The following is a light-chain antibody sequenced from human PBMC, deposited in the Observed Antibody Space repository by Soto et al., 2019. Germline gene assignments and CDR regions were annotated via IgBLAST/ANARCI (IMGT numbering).Light chain of an antibody. CDR1: QNVSSN. CDR2: GTS. CDR3: QQYNDWPPFT. V-gene: IGKV3-15*01. J-gene: IGKJ5*01. Sequence: EIVMAQSTATLSVSPGERATLSCRASQNVSSNLAWYQQKPGQRPRLLIYGTSTRATGVPARFSGSGSGTEFTLTISSLQSEDFAVYYCQQYNDWPPFTFGQGTRLEIK.